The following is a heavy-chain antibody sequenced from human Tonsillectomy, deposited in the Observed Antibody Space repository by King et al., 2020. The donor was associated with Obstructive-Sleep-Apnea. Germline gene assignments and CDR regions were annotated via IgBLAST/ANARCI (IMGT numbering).Heavy chain of an antibody. D-gene: IGHD3-16*02. CDR3: TRDRYKGYDY. V-gene: IGHV4-59*01. CDR2: FCYSGAT. Sequence: QLQESGPGLVKPSETLSLICTVSGGSIGGYCWSWIRQPPGKGLEWIGYFCYSGATNYHPSLERRATISVDTSKSQISLKLNSVTAADTAIYYCTRDRYKGYDYWGQGTLVTVSS. J-gene: IGHJ4*02. CDR1: GGSIGGYC.